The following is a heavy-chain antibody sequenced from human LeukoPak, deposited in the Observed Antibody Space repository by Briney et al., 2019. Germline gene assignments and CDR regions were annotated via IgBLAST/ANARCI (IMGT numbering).Heavy chain of an antibody. CDR2: IYSGGST. V-gene: IGHV3-53*01. CDR3: ARGGSKYTYGRELDY. CDR1: GFTVSSNY. D-gene: IGHD5-18*01. J-gene: IGHJ4*02. Sequence: GGSLRLSCAASGFTVSSNYMSWVRQAPGKGLEWVSVIYSGGSTYYADSVKGRFTISRDNSKNTLYLQMNSLRAEDTAVYYCARGGSKYTYGRELDYWGQGTLVTVSS.